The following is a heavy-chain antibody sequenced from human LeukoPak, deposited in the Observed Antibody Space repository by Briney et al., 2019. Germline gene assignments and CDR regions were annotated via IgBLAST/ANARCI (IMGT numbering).Heavy chain of an antibody. CDR3: ARYYYDRSGYPYYLDY. D-gene: IGHD3-22*01. V-gene: IGHV3-53*01. Sequence: GGSLRLSCAASGLTVTSNYMSWVRQAPGKGLEWVSLICSGGSTYYADSVKGRFTISRDNSKNTVYLQMNSLRAEDTAVYYCARYYYDRSGYPYYLDYWGQGTMVTVSS. CDR1: GLTVTSNY. J-gene: IGHJ4*02. CDR2: ICSGGST.